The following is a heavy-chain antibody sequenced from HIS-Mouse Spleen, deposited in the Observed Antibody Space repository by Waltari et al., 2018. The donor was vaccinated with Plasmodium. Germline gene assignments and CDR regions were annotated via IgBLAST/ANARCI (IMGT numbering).Heavy chain of an antibody. V-gene: IGHV4-39*07. CDR3: ARVPYYYDSSGYGMGWFDP. CDR1: GGPISSSSYY. Sequence: QLQLQESGPGLVKPSETLSLTCTVPGGPISSSSYYWGWIRQPPRQGREWIGSIYYSRSTYYNPSRKSRVTISVDTSKNQFSLKLSSVTAADTAVYYCARVPYYYDSSGYGMGWFDPWGQGTLVTVSS. J-gene: IGHJ5*02. D-gene: IGHD3-22*01. CDR2: IYYSRST.